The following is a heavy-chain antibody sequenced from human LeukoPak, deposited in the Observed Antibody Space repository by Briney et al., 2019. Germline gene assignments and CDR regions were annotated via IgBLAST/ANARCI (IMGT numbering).Heavy chain of an antibody. CDR1: GFTFSSYG. Sequence: GGSLRLSCAASGFTFSSYGMHWVRQAPGKGLEWVAVISYDGSNKYYADSVKGRFTISRDNSKNTLYLQMNSLGAEDTAVYYCAKDHSPYCSGGSCQGDYWGQGTLVTVSS. J-gene: IGHJ4*02. CDR3: AKDHSPYCSGGSCQGDY. V-gene: IGHV3-30*18. D-gene: IGHD2-15*01. CDR2: ISYDGSNK.